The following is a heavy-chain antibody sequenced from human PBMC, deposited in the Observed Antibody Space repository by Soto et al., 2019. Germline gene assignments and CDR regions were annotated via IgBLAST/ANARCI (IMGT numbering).Heavy chain of an antibody. Sequence: QVQLVQSGAEVKKPGSSVKVSCRAPGGTFNSHTISWVRQAPGQGLEWMGGIMPMFGVTNYARKFQGRLTMTANESTTPAELDVSGLTSQDTAVYYCAGEGVTSSMSLPWMGYHYYGLDVWGQGTTVIVSS. CDR3: AGEGVTSSMSLPWMGYHYYGLDV. CDR2: IMPMFGVT. V-gene: IGHV1-69*12. J-gene: IGHJ6*02. CDR1: GGTFNSHT. D-gene: IGHD2-2*01.